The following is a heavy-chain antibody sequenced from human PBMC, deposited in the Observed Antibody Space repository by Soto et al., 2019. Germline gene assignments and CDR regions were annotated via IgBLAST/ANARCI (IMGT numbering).Heavy chain of an antibody. J-gene: IGHJ3*02. CDR3: ARGLGSSGGYSPWDAFDI. CDR2: IKQDGSEK. V-gene: IGHV3-7*01. Sequence: GGSLSLSCAASGFTFSSYWMSWVRQAPGKGLEWVANIKQDGSEKYYVSSVKGRFTISRDNAKNSLYLQMTSLRAEDTAVYYCARGLGSSGGYSPWDAFDIWGQGTMVTVSS. CDR1: GFTFSSYW. D-gene: IGHD6-19*01.